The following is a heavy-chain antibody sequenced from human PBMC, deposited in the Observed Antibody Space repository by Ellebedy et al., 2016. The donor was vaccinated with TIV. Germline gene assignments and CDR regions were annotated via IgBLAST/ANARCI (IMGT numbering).Heavy chain of an antibody. V-gene: IGHV4-34*01. CDR2: IIHSGST. CDR3: ARGFLSKWLDP. Sequence: MPSETLSLTCAVYGGSFSGYYCNWIRQPPGKGLEWIGAIIHSGSTYYNPSLKSRVTMSVDTSKKQFSLKLDSVTAADTAVYYCARGFLSKWLDPWGRGTLVTVSS. CDR1: GGSFSGYY. J-gene: IGHJ5*02.